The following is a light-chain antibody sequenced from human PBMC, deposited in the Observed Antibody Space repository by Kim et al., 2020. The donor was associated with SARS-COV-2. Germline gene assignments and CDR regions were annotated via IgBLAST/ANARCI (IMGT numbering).Light chain of an antibody. CDR3: QSYDRNNVV. Sequence: NFMLTQPHSVSESPGKTVTISFTGSSGNIVSNYVQWYQQRPGSAPPIVISDNNQRPSGVPDRFSGSIDSSSNSASLTISGLKTEDEAAYYCQSYDRNNVVFGGGTQLTVL. V-gene: IGLV6-57*02. CDR2: DNN. CDR1: SGNIVSNY. J-gene: IGLJ2*01.